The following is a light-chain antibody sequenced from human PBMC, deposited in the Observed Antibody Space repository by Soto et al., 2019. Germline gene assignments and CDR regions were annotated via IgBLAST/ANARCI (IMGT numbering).Light chain of an antibody. CDR2: DDN. Sequence: QSGLTQTASVSGSPGQSITMSCTGSRSDVGGYNLVSWYQQQPGKVPKLLISDDNKRHSGISDRFSGSKSGNTSSLTISGLQAEDEGDYYCSSYAGRITLVFGGGTKLTVL. V-gene: IGLV2-23*01. J-gene: IGLJ2*01. CDR1: RSDVGGYNL. CDR3: SSYAGRITLV.